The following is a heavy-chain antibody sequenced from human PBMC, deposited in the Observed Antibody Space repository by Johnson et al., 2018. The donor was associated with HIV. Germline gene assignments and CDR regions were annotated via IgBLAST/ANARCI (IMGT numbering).Heavy chain of an antibody. CDR2: ISYDGSNK. D-gene: IGHD6-19*01. J-gene: IGHJ3*02. Sequence: QMQLVESGGGLVQPGGSLRLSCAASGITFSDYAMHWVRQAPGKGLEWVAVISYDGSNKYYADSVKGRFTISRDNSKNTLYLQMNSLRAEDTAVYYCARAGAVGFDAFDIWGQGTMVTVSS. CDR3: ARAGAVGFDAFDI. CDR1: GITFSDYA. V-gene: IGHV3-30-3*01.